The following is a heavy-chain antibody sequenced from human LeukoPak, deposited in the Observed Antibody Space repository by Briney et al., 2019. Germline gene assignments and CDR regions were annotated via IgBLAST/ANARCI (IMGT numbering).Heavy chain of an antibody. D-gene: IGHD3-22*01. CDR3: ARHVPTPYYGTSGPFDY. CDR2: IYYSGTT. J-gene: IGHJ4*02. CDR1: VGSVSGYF. V-gene: IGHV4-59*08. Sequence: SETLSLTCTVSVGSVSGYFWSWIRQPPGQGLERIGCIYYSGTTDYNPSLRSRVTLSVDTSKNQFSLKLTSVTAADTAVYFCARHVPTPYYGTSGPFDYWGQGTLVTVSS.